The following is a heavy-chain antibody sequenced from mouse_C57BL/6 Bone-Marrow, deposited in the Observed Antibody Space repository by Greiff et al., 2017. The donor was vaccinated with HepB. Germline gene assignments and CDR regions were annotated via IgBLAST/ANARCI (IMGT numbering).Heavy chain of an antibody. CDR1: GYAFTNYL. CDR3: AREGLRHAMDY. J-gene: IGHJ4*01. Sequence: VQLQQSGAELVRPGTSVKVPCKASGYAFTNYLIEWVKQRPGQGLEWIGVINPGSGGTNYNEKFKGKATLTADKSSSTAYMQLSSLTSEDSAVYFCAREGLRHAMDYWGQGTSVTVSS. D-gene: IGHD2-4*01. CDR2: INPGSGGT. V-gene: IGHV1-54*01.